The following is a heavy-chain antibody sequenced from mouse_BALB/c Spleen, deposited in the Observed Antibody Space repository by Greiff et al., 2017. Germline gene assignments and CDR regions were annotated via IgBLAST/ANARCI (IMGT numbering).Heavy chain of an antibody. D-gene: IGHD1-1*01. J-gene: IGHJ3*01. CDR3: ARLGTTVFAY. CDR2: ISYSGST. V-gene: IGHV3-2*02. CDR1: GYSITSDYA. Sequence: EVKLMESGPGLVKPSQSLSLTCTVTGYSITSDYAWNWIRQFPGNKLEWMGYISYSGSTSYNPSLKSRISITRDTSKNQFFLQLNSVTTEDTATYYCARLGTTVFAYWGQGTLVTVSA.